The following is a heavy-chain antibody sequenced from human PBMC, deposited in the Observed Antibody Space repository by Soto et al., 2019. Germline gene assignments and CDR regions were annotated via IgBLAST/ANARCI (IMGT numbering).Heavy chain of an antibody. CDR2: IMPVFRRP. Sequence: QVQLVQSGAEVKKPGSSVKVSCKASGGTFRTSAISWVRQAPGQGLEWVGGIMPVFRRPKYSQNFQDRVTITADESTSRAYMELNSLRSDATAVYYCARDKDRLQLGVNYYLILDGWGQGTAVNVPS. V-gene: IGHV1-69*12. D-gene: IGHD1-26*01. CDR1: GGTFRTSA. J-gene: IGHJ6*02. CDR3: ARDKDRLQLGVNYYLILDG.